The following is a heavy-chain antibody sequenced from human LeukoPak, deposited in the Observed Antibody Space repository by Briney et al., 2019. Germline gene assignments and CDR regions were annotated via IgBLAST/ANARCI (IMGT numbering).Heavy chain of an antibody. Sequence: GASVKVSCKASGYTFTSYGISWVGQAPGQGLGWVGWISAYNGNTNYAQKLQGRVTMTTGTSTSTAYMELRSLRSDDTAVYYCARAHSSSWSQEGDYWGQGTLVTVSS. D-gene: IGHD6-13*01. CDR1: GYTFTSYG. J-gene: IGHJ4*02. CDR3: ARAHSSSWSQEGDY. CDR2: ISAYNGNT. V-gene: IGHV1-18*01.